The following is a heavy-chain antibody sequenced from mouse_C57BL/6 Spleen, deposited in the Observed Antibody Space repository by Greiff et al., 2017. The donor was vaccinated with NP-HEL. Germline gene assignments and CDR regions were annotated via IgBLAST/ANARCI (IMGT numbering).Heavy chain of an antibody. CDR3: ARSGDYDVGGAMDY. J-gene: IGHJ4*01. CDR2: IYPRSGNT. CDR1: GYTFTSYG. V-gene: IGHV1-81*01. D-gene: IGHD2-4*01. Sequence: QVQLQQSGAELARPGASVKLSCKASGYTFTSYGISWVKQRTGQGLEWIGEIYPRSGNTYYNEKFKGKATLTADKSSSTAYMELRSLTSEDSAVYVCARSGDYDVGGAMDYWGQGTSVTVSS.